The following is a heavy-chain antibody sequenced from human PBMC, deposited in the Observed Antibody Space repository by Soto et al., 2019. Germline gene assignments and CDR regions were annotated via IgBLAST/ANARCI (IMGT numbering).Heavy chain of an antibody. V-gene: IGHV3-9*01. J-gene: IGHJ6*02. CDR2: ISWNSGSI. CDR3: AKDGAIRYFDWLLMSKGMDV. Sequence: LRLSFAASVFTFDDYAMHWVRQAPGNGLGWVSGISWNSGSIGYSDSVKGRFTISRDNAKNSLYLQMNSLRAEDTALYYCAKDGAIRYFDWLLMSKGMDVWGQGTPVTVSS. CDR1: VFTFDDYA. D-gene: IGHD3-9*01.